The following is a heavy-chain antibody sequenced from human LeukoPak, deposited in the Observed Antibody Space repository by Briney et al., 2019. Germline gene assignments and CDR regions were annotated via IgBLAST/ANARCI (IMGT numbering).Heavy chain of an antibody. D-gene: IGHD5-18*01. CDR1: GLPFGSIG. J-gene: IGHJ4*02. Sequence: GGPLRPPWEAPGLPFGSIGLSWVPRAPGRGLGGVAKKKQDGSEKYYVDSVKGRFTISRDNAKNSLYLQMNSLRAEDTAVYYCARDLSRIHLWSNPYFDYWGQGTLVTVSS. CDR2: KKQDGSEK. CDR3: ARDLSRIHLWSNPYFDY. V-gene: IGHV3-7*01.